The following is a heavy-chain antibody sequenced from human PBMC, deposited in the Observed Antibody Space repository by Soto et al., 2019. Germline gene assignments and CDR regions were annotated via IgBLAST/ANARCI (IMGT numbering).Heavy chain of an antibody. CDR3: ASQASGWYPDY. D-gene: IGHD6-19*01. V-gene: IGHV4-31*03. J-gene: IGHJ4*02. CDR2: IFDSGTT. Sequence: QVQLQESGPGLVKPSQTLSLTCTVSGGSISSGGYYWSWLRQHPGKGLEWIGYIFDSGTTYYNPSIKSRVTRSVDPSKSQFSLRLTSVTATDTAVYYCASQASGWYPDYWGQGTLVTVSS. CDR1: GGSISSGGYY.